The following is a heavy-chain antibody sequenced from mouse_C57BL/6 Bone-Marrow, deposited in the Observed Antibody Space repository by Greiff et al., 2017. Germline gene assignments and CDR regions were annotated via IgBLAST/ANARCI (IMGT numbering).Heavy chain of an antibody. CDR3: TTSTVVATSPYAMDY. V-gene: IGHV14-1*01. D-gene: IGHD1-1*01. J-gene: IGHJ4*01. Sequence: VQLQQSGAELVRPGASVKLSCTASGFNIKDYYMHWVKQRPEQGLEWIGRIDPEDGDTEYAPKFQGKATMTADTSSNTAYLQLSSLTSEDTAVYYCTTSTVVATSPYAMDYWGQGTSVTVSS. CDR2: IDPEDGDT. CDR1: GFNIKDYY.